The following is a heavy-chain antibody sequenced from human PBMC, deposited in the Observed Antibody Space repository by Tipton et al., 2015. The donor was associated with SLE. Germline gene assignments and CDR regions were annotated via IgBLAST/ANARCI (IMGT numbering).Heavy chain of an antibody. Sequence: SLRLSCAASGFTFSSYSMNWVRQAPGKGLEWVSSISSSSSYIYYADSVKGRFTISRDNAKNSLYLQMNSLRAEDTAVYYCARDRGGSGWFDYWGQGTQVTVSS. J-gene: IGHJ5*01. CDR3: ARDRGGSGWFDY. CDR1: GFTFSSYS. V-gene: IGHV3-21*01. CDR2: ISSSSSYI. D-gene: IGHD6-19*01.